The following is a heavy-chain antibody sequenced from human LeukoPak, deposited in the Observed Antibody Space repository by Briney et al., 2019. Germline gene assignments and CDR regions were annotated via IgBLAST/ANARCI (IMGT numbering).Heavy chain of an antibody. CDR1: GFTVSSNY. V-gene: IGHV3-53*01. CDR2: LYSDGST. CDR3: ARDHNYAFDY. J-gene: IGHJ4*02. Sequence: GGSLRLSCVASGFTVSSNYMSWVRQAPGKGLEWVSPLYSDGSTFYGDSVKGRFTISGDNARNSLFLQMNSLRAEDTAVYYCARDHNYAFDYWGQGTLVTVSS. D-gene: IGHD5-18*01.